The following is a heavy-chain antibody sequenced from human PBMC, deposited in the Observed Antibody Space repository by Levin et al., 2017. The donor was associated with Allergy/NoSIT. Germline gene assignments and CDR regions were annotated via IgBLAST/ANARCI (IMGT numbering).Heavy chain of an antibody. V-gene: IGHV3-21*01. D-gene: IGHD6-13*01. CDR1: GFTFRSHS. J-gene: IGHJ6*03. Sequence: GESLKISCTASGFTFRSHSMSWVRQAPGKGLEWVSSISGSSDFVFNADSVRGRFTISRDNSKNSLYLQMDSLRAEDTAVYYCASGAAGTVYQYYYMDVWGKGTTVTVSS. CDR3: ASGAAGTVYQYYYMDV. CDR2: ISGSSDFV.